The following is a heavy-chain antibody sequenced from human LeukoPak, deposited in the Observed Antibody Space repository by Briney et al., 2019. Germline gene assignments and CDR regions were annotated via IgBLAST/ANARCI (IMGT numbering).Heavy chain of an antibody. J-gene: IGHJ4*02. CDR2: ISYDGSNK. V-gene: IGHV3-30*18. D-gene: IGHD4-17*01. CDR1: GFTLGTFW. Sequence: GGSLRLSCAASGFTLGTFWMTWVRQAPGKGLEWVAVISYDGSNKYYADSVKGRFTISRDNSKNTLYLQMNSLRAEDTAVYYCAKDRRTTVTTSYFDYWGQGTLVTVSS. CDR3: AKDRRTTVTTSYFDY.